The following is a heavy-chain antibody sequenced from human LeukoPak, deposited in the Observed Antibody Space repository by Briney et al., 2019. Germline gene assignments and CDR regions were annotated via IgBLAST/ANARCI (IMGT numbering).Heavy chain of an antibody. CDR1: GFTFSSYG. J-gene: IGHJ4*02. CDR2: IRYDGSNK. Sequence: PGGSLRLSRAASGFTFSSYGMHWVRQAPGKGLEWVAFIRYDGSNKYYADSVRGRFTISRDNSKNTLYLQMNSLRAEDTAVYYCAKDLSKGLLYRRGMYYFDYWGQGTLVTVSS. D-gene: IGHD3-3*01. CDR3: AKDLSKGLLYRRGMYYFDY. V-gene: IGHV3-30*02.